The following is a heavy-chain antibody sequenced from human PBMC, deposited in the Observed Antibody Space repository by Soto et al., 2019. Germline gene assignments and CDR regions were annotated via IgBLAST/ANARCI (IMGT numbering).Heavy chain of an antibody. CDR2: IIPILGIA. CDR1: GGTFSSYT. V-gene: IGHV1-69*02. J-gene: IGHJ5*02. D-gene: IGHD6-13*01. CDR3: ARGPPPSSSWFDP. Sequence: QVQLVQSGAEVKKPGSSVKVSCKASGGTFSSYTISWVRQAPGQGLEWMGRIIPILGIANYAQKFQGRVMITADKSTSTAYMELSSLRSEDTAVYYCARGPPPSSSWFDPWGQGTLVTVSS.